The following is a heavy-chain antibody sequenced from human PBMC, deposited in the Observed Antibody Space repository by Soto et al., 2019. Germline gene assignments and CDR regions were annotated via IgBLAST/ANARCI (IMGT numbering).Heavy chain of an antibody. CDR1: GFTFTSYA. CDR2: IRASGGSA. CDR3: AKGFTGDRGYDFLNY. Sequence: GGSLRLSCAVSGFTFTSYAMTWVRQAPGKGLEWVSTIRASGGSAYFADSVEGRFTISRDNSKNTMYLQMNSLRAEDTAVYFCAKGFTGDRGYDFLNYWGQGTLVTVSS. V-gene: IGHV3-23*01. J-gene: IGHJ4*02. D-gene: IGHD5-12*01.